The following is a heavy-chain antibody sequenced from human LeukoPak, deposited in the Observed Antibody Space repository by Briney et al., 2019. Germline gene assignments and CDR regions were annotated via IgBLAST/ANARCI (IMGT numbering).Heavy chain of an antibody. CDR3: ARDKDGGLEY. V-gene: IGHV3-7*01. J-gene: IGHJ4*02. CDR2: IRHDGGEK. CDR1: GFTLSRYW. Sequence: PGGSLRLSSAASGFTLSRYWMSSVRPAPGKGLERVANIRHDGGEKYYVDSVKGQFTISRDNAKNSLFLQMNSLRAEDTAVYYCARDKDGGLEYWGQGTLITVSS. D-gene: IGHD4-23*01.